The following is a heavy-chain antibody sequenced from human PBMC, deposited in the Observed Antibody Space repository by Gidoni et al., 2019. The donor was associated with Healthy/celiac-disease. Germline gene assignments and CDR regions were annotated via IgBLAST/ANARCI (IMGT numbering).Heavy chain of an antibody. CDR1: GFTFDEYD. V-gene: IGHV3-43D*03. D-gene: IGHD6-19*01. J-gene: IGHJ4*02. CDR2: ISWDGGST. CDR3: VCIAVAGSTNY. Sequence: EVQLVESGGVVVQPGGSLRLSCAASGFTFDEYDMHWVRQAPGKGLEWVSLISWDGGSTYYADSVKGRFTISRDNSKNSLYLQMNSLRAEDTALYYCVCIAVAGSTNYWGQGTLVTVSS.